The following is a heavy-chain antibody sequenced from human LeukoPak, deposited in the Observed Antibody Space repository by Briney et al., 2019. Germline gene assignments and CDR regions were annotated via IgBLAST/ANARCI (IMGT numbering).Heavy chain of an antibody. CDR1: GFTFSSYS. J-gene: IGHJ6*03. CDR2: ISSSSSTI. CDR3: ARAGVLYYYDSSGYYQYYYMDV. D-gene: IGHD3-22*01. Sequence: GGSLRLSCAASGFTFSSYSMNWVRQAPGKGLEWDSYISSSSSTIYYADSVKGRFTNSRDNAKNSLYLQMNSLRAEDTAVYYCARAGVLYYYDSSGYYQYYYMDVWGKGTTVTVSS. V-gene: IGHV3-48*04.